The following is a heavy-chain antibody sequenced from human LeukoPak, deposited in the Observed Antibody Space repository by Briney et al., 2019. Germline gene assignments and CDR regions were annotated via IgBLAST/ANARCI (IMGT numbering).Heavy chain of an antibody. Sequence: PGGSLRLSCGASALTFSDHYMNWVRQAPGKGLEWVRRIRNRAKSYTIEYAPSVKDRFTISRDDSRNSLYLQMNSLKTEDTAVYFCVRVANYYDSRGYSTDAFDIWGQGTMVTVSS. J-gene: IGHJ3*02. D-gene: IGHD3-22*01. V-gene: IGHV3-72*01. CDR1: ALTFSDHY. CDR2: IRNRAKSYTI. CDR3: VRVANYYDSRGYSTDAFDI.